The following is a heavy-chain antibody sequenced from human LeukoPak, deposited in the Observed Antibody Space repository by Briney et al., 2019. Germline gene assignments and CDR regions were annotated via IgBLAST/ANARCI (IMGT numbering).Heavy chain of an antibody. D-gene: IGHD5-18*01. CDR1: GFTFSSYW. J-gene: IGHJ4*02. CDR2: IKSDGSTT. Sequence: GGSLRLSCAASGFTFSSYWMHWVRQAPGKGLVWVSRIKSDGSTTNYADSVKGRFTISRDNAKNTLYLQMNSLRAEDTAVYYCARGYIYGYDYWGQGTLVTVYS. V-gene: IGHV3-74*01. CDR3: ARGYIYGYDY.